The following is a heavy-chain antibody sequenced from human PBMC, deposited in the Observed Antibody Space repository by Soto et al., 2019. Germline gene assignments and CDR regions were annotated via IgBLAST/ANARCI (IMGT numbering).Heavy chain of an antibody. J-gene: IGHJ6*02. CDR1: GFTFSRNT. CDR3: VKDEGIEAMDV. CDR2: ITSSGSYV. V-gene: IGHV3-21*01. Sequence: GGSLRLSCVTSGFTFSRNTMNWVRQAPGKGLEWVASITSSGSYVYYADSVKGRFSASRDNAKNSLSLQMESLRPDDTAIYFCVKDEGIEAMDVWGQGTTVTVSS. D-gene: IGHD3-3*02.